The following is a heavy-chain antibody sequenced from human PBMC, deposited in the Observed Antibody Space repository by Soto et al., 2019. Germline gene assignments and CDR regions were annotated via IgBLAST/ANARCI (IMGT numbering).Heavy chain of an antibody. D-gene: IGHD3-22*01. V-gene: IGHV1-69*13. CDR1: GGTFSSYA. CDR3: ARAVDYYDSSGPIQH. J-gene: IGHJ1*01. Sequence: GASVKVSCKASGGTFSSYAISWVRQAPGQGLEWMGGIIPIFGTANYAQKFQGRVTITADESTSTAYMELSSLRSEDTAVYYCARAVDYYDSSGPIQHWGQGTLVTVSS. CDR2: IIPIFGTA.